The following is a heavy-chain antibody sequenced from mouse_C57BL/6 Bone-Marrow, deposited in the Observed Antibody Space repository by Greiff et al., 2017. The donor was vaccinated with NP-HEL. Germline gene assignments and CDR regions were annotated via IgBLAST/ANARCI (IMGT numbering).Heavy chain of an antibody. CDR3: TRDGTYDYGSSPYWYFDV. J-gene: IGHJ1*03. Sequence: QVQLQQPGAELVMPGASVKLSCKASGYTFTSYWMHWVKQRPGQGLEWIGEIDPSDSYTNYNQKFKGKSTLTVDKSSSTAYMQLRSLTSEDSAVYYCTRDGTYDYGSSPYWYFDVWGTGTTVTVSS. CDR2: IDPSDSYT. V-gene: IGHV1-69*01. CDR1: GYTFTSYW. D-gene: IGHD1-1*01.